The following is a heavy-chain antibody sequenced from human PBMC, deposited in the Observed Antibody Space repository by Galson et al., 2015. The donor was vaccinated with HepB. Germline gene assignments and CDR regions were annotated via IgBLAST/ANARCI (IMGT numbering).Heavy chain of an antibody. J-gene: IGHJ3*02. Sequence: SLRLSCAASGFTFSSYAMHWVRQAPGKGLEWVAVISYDGSNKYYADSVKGRFTISRDNSKNTLYLQMNSLRAEDTAVYYCARDTGYSSSWYLGGGAFDIWGQGTMVTVSS. CDR1: GFTFSSYA. CDR2: ISYDGSNK. D-gene: IGHD6-13*01. V-gene: IGHV3-30*04. CDR3: ARDTGYSSSWYLGGGAFDI.